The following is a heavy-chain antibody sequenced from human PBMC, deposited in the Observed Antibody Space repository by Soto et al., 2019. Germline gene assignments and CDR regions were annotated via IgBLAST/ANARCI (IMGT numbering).Heavy chain of an antibody. Sequence: PSETLSLTCAVYGGSFSGYYWSWIRQPPGKGLEWIGEINHSGSTNYNPSLKSRVTISVDTSKNQFSLKLSSVTAADTAVYYCGRSYRYTGFDYWGQGTLVTVSS. D-gene: IGHD3-16*02. V-gene: IGHV4-34*01. CDR1: GGSFSGYY. J-gene: IGHJ4*02. CDR2: INHSGST. CDR3: GRSYRYTGFDY.